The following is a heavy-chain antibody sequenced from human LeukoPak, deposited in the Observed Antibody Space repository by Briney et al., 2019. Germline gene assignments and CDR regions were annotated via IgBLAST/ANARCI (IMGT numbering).Heavy chain of an antibody. CDR3: ARAPPSRYCSSTSCFSYYFDY. Sequence: RASVKVSCKASGGTFSSYAISWVRQAPGQGLDWMGGIITIFGTANYAQKFQGRVTITADESTSTAYMELSSLRSEDTAVYYCARAPPSRYCSSTSCFSYYFDYWGQGTLVTVSS. J-gene: IGHJ4*02. D-gene: IGHD2-2*01. V-gene: IGHV1-69*01. CDR1: GGTFSSYA. CDR2: IITIFGTA.